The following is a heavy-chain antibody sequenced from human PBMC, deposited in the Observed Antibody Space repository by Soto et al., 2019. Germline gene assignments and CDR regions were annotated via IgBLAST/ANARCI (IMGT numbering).Heavy chain of an antibody. CDR1: GFTFSGYA. CDR3: AKHSRRMTTSWYFDY. J-gene: IGHJ4*02. D-gene: IGHD4-17*01. CDR2: IHGGGNSA. Sequence: EVPLLESGGDLVQPGRSLRLSCAASGFTFSGYAMSWVRQAPGKGLEWVSVIHGGGNSAYYADSVKGRFTISRDNSTHTLYLQMSSLRGEDTAAYDHAKHSRRMTTSWYFDYWGQGTLATVSS. V-gene: IGHV3-23*01.